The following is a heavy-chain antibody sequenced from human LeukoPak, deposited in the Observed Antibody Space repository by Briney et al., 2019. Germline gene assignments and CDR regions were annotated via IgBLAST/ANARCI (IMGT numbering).Heavy chain of an antibody. CDR2: IKQDGSEK. D-gene: IGHD1-1*01. V-gene: IGHV3-7*01. Sequence: TGGSLRLSCAASGFTFSSYYMSWVRQAPGKGLEWVANIKQDGSEKHYVDSVKGRFTISRDNAKNSLYLQMNSLRAEDTAVYYCARLTTGPVYWGQGTLVTVSS. CDR3: ARLTTGPVY. CDR1: GFTFSSYY. J-gene: IGHJ4*02.